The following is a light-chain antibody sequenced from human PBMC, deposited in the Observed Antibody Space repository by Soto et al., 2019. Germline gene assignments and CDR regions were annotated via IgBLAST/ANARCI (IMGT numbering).Light chain of an antibody. V-gene: IGLV2-11*01. CDR1: SIDVGGYDY. Sequence: QSALTQPRSVSGSPGQSVTISCTGTSIDVGGYDYVSWYQQYPGKAPKLMIYDVSKRPSGVPGRFSGSKSGNTASLTISGLQAEDEAAYYCCSYADTYTPSVVFGGGTKLTVL. CDR3: CSYADTYTPSVV. CDR2: DVS. J-gene: IGLJ2*01.